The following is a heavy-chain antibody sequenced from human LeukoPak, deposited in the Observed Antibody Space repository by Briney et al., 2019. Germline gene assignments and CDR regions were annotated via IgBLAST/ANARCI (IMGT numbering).Heavy chain of an antibody. CDR2: ISAYNGNT. J-gene: IGHJ4*02. Sequence: ASVRVSCKASGYTFTNYGISWVRQAPGQGLEWMGWISAYNGNTNFAQKLQGRVSMTTDTSTSTAYMELRSLRSDDTAVYYCARGFPPRILYDSSGYYSYYFYYWGQGTLVTVSS. CDR1: GYTFTNYG. V-gene: IGHV1-18*01. CDR3: ARGFPPRILYDSSGYYSYYFYY. D-gene: IGHD3-22*01.